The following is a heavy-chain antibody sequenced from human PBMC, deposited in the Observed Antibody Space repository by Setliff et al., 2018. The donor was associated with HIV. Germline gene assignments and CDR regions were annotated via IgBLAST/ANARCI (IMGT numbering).Heavy chain of an antibody. V-gene: IGHV4-39*07. J-gene: IGHJ5*02. D-gene: IGHD6-19*01. CDR2: INHSGST. CDR3: ASSSGWYGAAQFDP. CDR1: GGSISSRSNY. Sequence: PSETLSLTCTVSGGSISSRSNYWSWIRQPPGKGLEWIGEINHSGSTNYNPSLKSRVTISLDTSKNQFSLKLSSLTAADTAVYYCASSSGWYGAAQFDPWGQGTRVTVSS.